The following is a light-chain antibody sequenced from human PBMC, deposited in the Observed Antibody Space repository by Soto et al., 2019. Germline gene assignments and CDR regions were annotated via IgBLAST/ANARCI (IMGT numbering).Light chain of an antibody. CDR2: GAS. J-gene: IGKJ1*01. CDR3: QQYNNWPPDRT. CDR1: QSVGSN. Sequence: EIVMTQSPATLSVSPGDRAALSCRASQSVGSNLAWYQQKPGQAPRLLIYGASTRATGIPARFSGSGSWTEFTLTIRSLQSEDFAIYFCQQYNNWPPDRTFGQGTKVEIK. V-gene: IGKV3-15*01.